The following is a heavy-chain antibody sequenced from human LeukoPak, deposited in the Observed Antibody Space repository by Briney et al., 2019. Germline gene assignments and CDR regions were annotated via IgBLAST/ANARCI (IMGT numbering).Heavy chain of an antibody. J-gene: IGHJ4*02. CDR2: INPTSGGT. D-gene: IGHD3-22*01. V-gene: IGHV1-2*02. CDR1: GYTFTGYY. Sequence: ASVTVSFKASGYTFTGYYIHWVRQAPGQGLEWMGWINPTSGGTNYAQKFQGRVTMTRDTSISTAYMELSRLRSDDTAVYYCARDDSSGYYYSFDYWGQGTLVTVSS. CDR3: ARDDSSGYYYSFDY.